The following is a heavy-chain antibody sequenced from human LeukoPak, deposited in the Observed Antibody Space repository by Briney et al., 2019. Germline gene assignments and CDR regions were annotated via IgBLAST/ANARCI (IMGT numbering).Heavy chain of an antibody. Sequence: GRSLRLSCAASRFTFSTYSMNWVRQAPRKGLEWVSCISRSGDYKYYADLLKGRFTISRDNAKNSLYLQMNSLRAEDTAVYYCVRGRSSWFDAFDIWGQGTMVTVSS. CDR3: VRGRSSWFDAFDI. J-gene: IGHJ3*02. CDR1: RFTFSTYS. V-gene: IGHV3-21*01. CDR2: ISRSGDYK. D-gene: IGHD6-13*01.